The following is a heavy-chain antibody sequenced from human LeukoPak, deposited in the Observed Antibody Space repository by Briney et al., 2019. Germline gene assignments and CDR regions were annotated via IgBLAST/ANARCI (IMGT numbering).Heavy chain of an antibody. CDR3: ARHRGDNSNPRYYFYYMDV. J-gene: IGHJ6*03. D-gene: IGHD4-11*01. CDR2: MYHRGST. V-gene: IGHV4-38-2*01. CDR1: GHSISSGYY. Sequence: SETLSLTCSVSGHSISSGYYWGWIRQPPEKGLERIGTMYHRGSTYYNPSLKSRVTMSGDTSKSHFSLKLSSVIAADAAVYYCARHRGDNSNPRYYFYYMDVWGKGTTVTVSS.